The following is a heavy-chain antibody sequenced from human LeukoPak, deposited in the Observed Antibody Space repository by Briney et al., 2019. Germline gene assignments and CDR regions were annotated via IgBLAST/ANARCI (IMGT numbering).Heavy chain of an antibody. J-gene: IGHJ4*02. CDR2: IHPEGNEK. CDR3: ARGDDFSGDH. Sequence: GGSLRLSCAVSGFTFSKFWMSWVRQAPGRGLEWVANIHPEGNEKYHVESVKGRFTISRDNAKNSLFLQMNGLRVEDTAIYYCARGDDFSGDHWGQGTLVTVSS. D-gene: IGHD1-1*01. CDR1: GFTFSKFW. V-gene: IGHV3-7*04.